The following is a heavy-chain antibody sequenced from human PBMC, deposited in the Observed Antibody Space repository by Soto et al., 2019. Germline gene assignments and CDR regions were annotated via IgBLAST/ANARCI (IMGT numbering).Heavy chain of an antibody. CDR3: AKDIGYSSSGYFDY. Sequence: GGSLRLSCAASGFTFSSYGMHWVRQAPGKGLEWVAVISYDGSNKYYADSVKGRFTIYRDNSKNTLYLQMNSLRAEDTAVYYCAKDIGYSSSGYFDYWGQGTLVTVSS. V-gene: IGHV3-30*18. CDR2: ISYDGSNK. CDR1: GFTFSSYG. D-gene: IGHD6-13*01. J-gene: IGHJ4*02.